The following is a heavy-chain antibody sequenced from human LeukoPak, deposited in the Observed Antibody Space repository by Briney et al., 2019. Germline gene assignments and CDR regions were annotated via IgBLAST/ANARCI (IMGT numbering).Heavy chain of an antibody. D-gene: IGHD4-17*01. CDR3: VRSRTSGTTVDY. V-gene: IGHV4-31*03. CDR2: IDYRRST. J-gene: IGHJ4*02. CDR1: GDSLKSGAYY. Sequence: SQTLSLTCTVSGDSLKSGAYYCSWIRQHPGKGLEWIGYIDYRRSTYYNPPLKSRLTISVDTSKNQFSLRLSSVTAADTSVYYCVRSRTSGTTVDYWGQGTLVTVSS.